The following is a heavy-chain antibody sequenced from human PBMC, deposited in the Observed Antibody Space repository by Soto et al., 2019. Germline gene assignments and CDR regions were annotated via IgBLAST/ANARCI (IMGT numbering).Heavy chain of an antibody. CDR1: GFTFSGYG. D-gene: IGHD4-17*01. CDR3: ARDLSGDYGALDT. CDR2: IWYDESNK. J-gene: IGHJ3*02. Sequence: QPGGSLRLSCAPSGFTFSGYGMHWARQAPGKGLEGVAVIWYDESNKVYADSVKGRFTISRDNSKNTLYLPMNSLRAEDTAVYYCARDLSGDYGALDTWGQGTMVHVS. V-gene: IGHV3-33*01.